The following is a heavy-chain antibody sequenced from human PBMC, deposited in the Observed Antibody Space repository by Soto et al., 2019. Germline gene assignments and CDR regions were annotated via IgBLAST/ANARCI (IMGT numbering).Heavy chain of an antibody. CDR2: LYQGLSI. CDR3: ARHGGYYFDY. V-gene: IGHV4-34*01. Sequence: PSETLSLTCAVYSGSFSGYYLSWIRQPPGKGLEWIGELYQGLSIIYNPSLESRVTISGDSSKNQFSLKLRSVTAADTAVYYCARHGGYYFDYWGQGTLVTVYS. D-gene: IGHD3-16*01. J-gene: IGHJ4*02. CDR1: SGSFSGYY.